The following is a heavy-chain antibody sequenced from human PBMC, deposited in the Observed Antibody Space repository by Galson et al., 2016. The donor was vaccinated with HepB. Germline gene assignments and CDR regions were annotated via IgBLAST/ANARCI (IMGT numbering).Heavy chain of an antibody. CDR1: GYTFTNYY. CDR2: INPSDGTT. V-gene: IGHV1-46*01. J-gene: IGHJ4*02. Sequence: SVKVSCKASGYTFTNYYMHWVRQAPGQGLEWMGIINPSDGTTSYAQKFQGRVTMTRDTSTSTVYMELSSLRSADTAVYYCARGADSGYDLGDYWGQGTLGTVSS. CDR3: ARGADSGYDLGDY. D-gene: IGHD5-12*01.